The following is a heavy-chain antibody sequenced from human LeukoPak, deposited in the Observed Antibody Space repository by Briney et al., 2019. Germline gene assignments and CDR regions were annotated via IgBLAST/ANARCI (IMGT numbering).Heavy chain of an antibody. V-gene: IGHV4-39*07. D-gene: IGHD6-13*01. CDR3: ARVDSSNWYEYRGYFDY. CDR2: IYYSGST. CDR1: GGSISSGTYY. J-gene: IGHJ4*02. Sequence: SGTLSLTCTVSGGSISSGTYYWGWIRQPPGKGLEWIGSIYYSGSTYYNPSLRSRVTISVDTSKNQFSLKLSSVTAADTAVYYCARVDSSNWYEYRGYFDYWGQGTLVTVSS.